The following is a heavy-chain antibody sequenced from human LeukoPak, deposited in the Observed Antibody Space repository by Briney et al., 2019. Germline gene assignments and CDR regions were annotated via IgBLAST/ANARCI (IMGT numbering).Heavy chain of an antibody. V-gene: IGHV4-4*02. D-gene: IGHD2/OR15-2a*01. CDR1: GGSIDITNY. J-gene: IGHJ4*02. Sequence: SETLSLTCGVSGGSIDITNYWSWVRQAPGKGLEWIGEISHSGTTNYNPSLRSRVTMFLDRANNQFSLSLASVTAADSAVYYCTRENRPFCPFAYWGQGVLVTVSS. CDR3: TRENRPFCPFAY. CDR2: ISHSGTT.